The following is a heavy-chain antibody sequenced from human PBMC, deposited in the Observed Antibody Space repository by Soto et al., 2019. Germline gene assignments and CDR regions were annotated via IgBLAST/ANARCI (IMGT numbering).Heavy chain of an antibody. D-gene: IGHD5-12*01. CDR2: INPNSGGT. V-gene: IGHV1-2*04. CDR3: ARDKDGYNYLAFDI. J-gene: IGHJ3*02. Sequence: ASVKVSCKASGYTFTGYYMHWVRQAPGQGLEWMGWINPNSGGTNYAQKFQGWATMTRDTSISTAYMELSRLRSDDTAVYYCARDKDGYNYLAFDIWGQGTMVTVSS. CDR1: GYTFTGYY.